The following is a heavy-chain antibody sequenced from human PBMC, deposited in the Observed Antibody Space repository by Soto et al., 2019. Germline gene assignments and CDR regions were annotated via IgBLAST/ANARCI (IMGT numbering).Heavy chain of an antibody. V-gene: IGHV2-5*02. CDR2: IYWDDDK. Sequence: QITLKESGPTLVKPTQTLTLTCTFSGFSLSTSGVGVGWIRQPPGKALEWLALIYWDDDKRYSPSLKSRLTITKDTSKNQVVLTMTNMDPADTATYYCAHIRGISPSDDAFDIWGQGTMVTVSS. J-gene: IGHJ3*02. CDR3: AHIRGISPSDDAFDI. D-gene: IGHD1-26*01. CDR1: GFSLSTSGVG.